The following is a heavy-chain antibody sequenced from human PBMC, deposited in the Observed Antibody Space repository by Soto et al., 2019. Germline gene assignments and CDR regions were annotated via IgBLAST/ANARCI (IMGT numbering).Heavy chain of an antibody. V-gene: IGHV3-23*01. CDR2: ISGSGGST. CDR1: GFTFSSYA. D-gene: IGHD2-15*01. CDR3: AKEERYCSGGSCLYYFDY. J-gene: IGHJ4*02. Sequence: GSLRLSCAASGFTFSSYAMSWVRQAPGKGLEWVSAISGSGGSTYYADSVKGRFTISRDNSRNTLYLQMNSLRAEDTAVYYCAKEERYCSGGSCLYYFDYWGQGTLVTVSS.